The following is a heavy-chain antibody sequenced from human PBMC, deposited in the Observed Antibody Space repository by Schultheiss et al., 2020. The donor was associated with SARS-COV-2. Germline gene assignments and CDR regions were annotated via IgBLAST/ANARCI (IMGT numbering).Heavy chain of an antibody. CDR1: GYTFTSYG. Sequence: ASVKVSCKASGYTFTSYGISWVRQAPGQGLEWMGWISAYNGNTNYAQKLQGRVTMTTDTSTSTAYMELRSLRSDDTAVYYCARAGGGYYYDSSGYPKFDYWGQGTLVTVSS. D-gene: IGHD3-22*01. CDR3: ARAGGGYYYDSSGYPKFDY. CDR2: ISAYNGNT. V-gene: IGHV1-18*01. J-gene: IGHJ4*02.